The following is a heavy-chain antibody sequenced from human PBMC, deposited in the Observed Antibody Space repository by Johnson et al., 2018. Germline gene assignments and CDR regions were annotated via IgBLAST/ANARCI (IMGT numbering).Heavy chain of an antibody. D-gene: IGHD2-2*01. V-gene: IGHV3-43*01. J-gene: IGHJ6*02. Sequence: VQLVESGGGVVQPGRSLRLSCAASGFTFDDYTMHWVRQAPGKGLEWVSLISWDGGSTYYAASVKGRFTISRDNSKNSLYLQMNSLRTEDTALYYCAKNQYCSSTSCYERYYYYYGMDVWGQGTTVTVSS. CDR2: ISWDGGST. CDR1: GFTFDDYT. CDR3: AKNQYCSSTSCYERYYYYYGMDV.